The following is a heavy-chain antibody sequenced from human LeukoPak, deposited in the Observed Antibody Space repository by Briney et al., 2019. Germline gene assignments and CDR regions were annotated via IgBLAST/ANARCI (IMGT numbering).Heavy chain of an antibody. V-gene: IGHV3-7*05. CDR2: TNQDGGAE. CDR1: GFTFSSYA. CDR3: ARDRCSTTSCYFQH. Sequence: GGSLRLSCAASGFTFSSYAISWVRQAPGKGLEWVATTNQDGGAEYYVDSVKGRFTISRDNAKNSLYLQMNSLRVEDTAVYYCARDRCSTTSCYFQHWGQGTLVTVSS. J-gene: IGHJ1*01. D-gene: IGHD2-2*01.